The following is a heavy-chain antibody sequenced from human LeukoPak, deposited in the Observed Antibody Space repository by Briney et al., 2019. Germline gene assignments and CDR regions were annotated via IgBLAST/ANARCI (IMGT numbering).Heavy chain of an antibody. Sequence: ASVQVSCKASGYTFTGYYMHWVRQAPGQGLEWMGIINPSGGSTSYAQKFQGRVTMTRDTSTSTVYMELYSLRSEDTAVYYCARAQSGSGSYAYWGQGTLVTVSS. CDR3: ARAQSGSGSYAY. D-gene: IGHD1-26*01. CDR2: INPSGGST. V-gene: IGHV1-46*01. CDR1: GYTFTGYY. J-gene: IGHJ4*02.